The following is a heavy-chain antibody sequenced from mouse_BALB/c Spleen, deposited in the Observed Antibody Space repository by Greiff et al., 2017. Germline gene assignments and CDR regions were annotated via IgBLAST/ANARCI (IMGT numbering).Heavy chain of an antibody. D-gene: IGHD1-2*01. Sequence: QVQLQQPGAELVKPGASVKLSCKASGYTFTSYWMHWVKQRPGQGLEWIGEINPSNGRTNYNEKFKSKATLTVDKSSSTAYMQLSSLTSEDSAVYYCARSGYYGVYYFDYGGQGTTLTVSS. CDR2: INPSNGRT. CDR1: GYTFTSYW. V-gene: IGHV1S81*02. CDR3: ARSGYYGVYYFDY. J-gene: IGHJ2*01.